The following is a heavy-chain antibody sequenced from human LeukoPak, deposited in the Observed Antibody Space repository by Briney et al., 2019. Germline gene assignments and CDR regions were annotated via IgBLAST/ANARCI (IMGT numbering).Heavy chain of an antibody. Sequence: PSETLSLTCTVSGGSISSYYWSWIRQPPGKGLEWIGYIYYSGSTNYNPSLKSRVTISVDTSKNQFSLKLSSVTAADTAVYYCARDRYSSGWQHYYYRDVWGKGTTVTVSS. CDR1: GGSISSYY. CDR2: IYYSGST. J-gene: IGHJ6*03. D-gene: IGHD6-19*01. CDR3: ARDRYSSGWQHYYYRDV. V-gene: IGHV4-59*01.